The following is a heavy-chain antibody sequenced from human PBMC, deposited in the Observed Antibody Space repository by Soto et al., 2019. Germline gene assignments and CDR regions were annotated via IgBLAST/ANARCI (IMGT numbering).Heavy chain of an antibody. V-gene: IGHV4-31*03. J-gene: IGHJ6*03. CDR1: GLSLPRGGYH. CDR3: ARDPRGYGSGSYDYYYYMDV. D-gene: IGHD3-10*01. CDR2: IYYSGST. Sequence: SETPSLPCPFSGLSLPRGGYHRGWIPQQPRKGPEGIGYIYYSGSTYYNPSLKSRVTISVDTSKNQFSLKLSSVTAADTAVYYCARDPRGYGSGSYDYYYYMDVWGKGTTVTVSS.